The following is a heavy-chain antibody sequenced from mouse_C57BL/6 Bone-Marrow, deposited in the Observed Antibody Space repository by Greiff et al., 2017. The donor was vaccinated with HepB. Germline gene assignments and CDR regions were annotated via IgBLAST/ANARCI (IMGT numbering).Heavy chain of an antibody. V-gene: IGHV14-4*01. CDR3: TTLSLIATVVATDY. CDR2: IDPENGDT. J-gene: IGHJ4*01. Sequence: EVKLMESGAELVRPGAPVKLSCTASGFTIKDDYMHWVKQRPEQGLEWIGWIDPENGDTEYASKFQGKATITADTSSNTAYLQLSSLTSEDTAVYYCTTLSLIATVVATDYWGQGTSVTVSS. D-gene: IGHD1-1*01. CDR1: GFTIKDDY.